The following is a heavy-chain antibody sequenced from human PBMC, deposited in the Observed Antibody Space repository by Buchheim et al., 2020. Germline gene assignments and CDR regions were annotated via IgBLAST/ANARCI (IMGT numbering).Heavy chain of an antibody. V-gene: IGHV4-59*06. CDR1: GFTFSSYS. D-gene: IGHD3-10*01. Sequence: VQLVESGGGLVKPGGSLRLSCAASGFTFSSYSMNWVRQAPGKGLEWIGYIYYSGSTYYNPSLKSRVTISVDTSKNQFSLKLSSVTAADTAVYYCARDRQRMVRGVIGWFDPWGQGTL. CDR2: IYYSGST. CDR3: ARDRQRMVRGVIGWFDP. J-gene: IGHJ5*02.